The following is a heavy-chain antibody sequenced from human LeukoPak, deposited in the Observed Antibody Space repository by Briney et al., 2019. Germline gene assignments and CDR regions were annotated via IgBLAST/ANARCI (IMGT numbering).Heavy chain of an antibody. Sequence: GGSLRLSCAASGFTFSSYAMNWVRQAPGKGLEWVANIKPDGSEEYYVDSVKGRFTLSRDDAKSSLYLQMNSLRAEDTAVYYCARGASWSFDYWGRGTLVTVSS. CDR3: ARGASWSFDY. J-gene: IGHJ4*02. D-gene: IGHD6-13*01. CDR2: IKPDGSEE. CDR1: GFTFSSYA. V-gene: IGHV3-7*05.